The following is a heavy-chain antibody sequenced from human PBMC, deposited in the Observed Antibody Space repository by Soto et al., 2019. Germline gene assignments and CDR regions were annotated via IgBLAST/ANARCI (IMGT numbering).Heavy chain of an antibody. V-gene: IGHV1-18*01. Sequence: ASVKVSCKASGYTFTSYGISWVRQAPGQGLEWMGWISAYNGNTNYAQKLQGRVTMTTDTSTSTAYMELRSLRSDDTAVYYCARSYCSSTSCYDTLGYMDVWGKGTTVTVSS. CDR1: GYTFTSYG. D-gene: IGHD2-2*01. CDR2: ISAYNGNT. CDR3: ARSYCSSTSCYDTLGYMDV. J-gene: IGHJ6*03.